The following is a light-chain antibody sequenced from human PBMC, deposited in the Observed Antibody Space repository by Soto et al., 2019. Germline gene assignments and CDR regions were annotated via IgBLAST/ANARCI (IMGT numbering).Light chain of an antibody. CDR2: EVS. V-gene: IGLV2-8*01. CDR3: SSYAGSDNYV. CDR1: SSDVGGYNY. Sequence: SALTQPPSASGSPGQSVTISCTGTSSDVGGYNYVSWYQHHPGKAPTLMIYEVSKRPSGVPDRFSGSKSGNTASLTVSGLQAEDEADYYCSSYAGSDNYVFGTETKVTVL. J-gene: IGLJ1*01.